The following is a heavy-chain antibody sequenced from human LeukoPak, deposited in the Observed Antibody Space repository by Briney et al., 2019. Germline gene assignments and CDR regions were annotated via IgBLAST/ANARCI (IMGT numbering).Heavy chain of an antibody. D-gene: IGHD2-21*02. J-gene: IGHJ5*02. CDR1: GGSISSYY. CDR2: IYTSGST. V-gene: IGHV4-4*07. CDR3: ARDFCGGDCYSFWFDP. Sequence: PSQTLSLTCTVSGGSISSYYWSWIRQPAGKGLDWIGRIYTSGSTNYNPSLKSRVTMSVDTSKNQFSLKLSSVPAADTAVYYCARDFCGGDCYSFWFDPWGQGTLVTVSS.